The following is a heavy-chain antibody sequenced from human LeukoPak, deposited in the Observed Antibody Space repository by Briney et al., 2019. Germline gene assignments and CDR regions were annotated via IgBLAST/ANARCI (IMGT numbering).Heavy chain of an antibody. CDR3: ARYCSGGSCYSILAGFDP. CDR2: ISSSSSYI. J-gene: IGHJ5*02. D-gene: IGHD2-15*01. Sequence: PGGSLRLSCAASGFTFSSYSMNWVRQAPGKGLEWVSSISSSSSYIYSADSVKGRFTISRDNAKNSLYLQMNSLRAEDTAVYYCARYCSGGSCYSILAGFDPWGQGTLVTVSS. V-gene: IGHV3-21*01. CDR1: GFTFSSYS.